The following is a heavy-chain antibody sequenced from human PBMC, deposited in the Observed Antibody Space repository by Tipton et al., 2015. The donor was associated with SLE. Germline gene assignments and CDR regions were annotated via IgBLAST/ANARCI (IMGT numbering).Heavy chain of an antibody. CDR3: ARGTRVEEELDY. D-gene: IGHD1-1*01. Sequence: TLSLTCTVSGGSISSFSWNWIRQPPGKGLEWMGYIRNGVPGNYNRSLKSRLTISGDTSKNQFSLRLSSVSAADTAVYYCARGTRVEEELDYWGQGTLVTVSS. V-gene: IGHV4-59*01. CDR1: GGSISSFS. CDR2: IRNGVPG. J-gene: IGHJ4*02.